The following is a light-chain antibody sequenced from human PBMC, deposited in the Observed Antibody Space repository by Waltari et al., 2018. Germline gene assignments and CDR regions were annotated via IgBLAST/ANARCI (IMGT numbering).Light chain of an antibody. CDR3: QHGYGTPFT. V-gene: IGKV1-39*01. Sequence: DIQMTQSPSSLSASVGDRVTITCRASENVNNYLNWYQQKPGNAPKLLIYKASTLQSGVPSRFSGRGSGTDYTFTISSLQSEDVATYYCQHGYGTPFTFGPGTKLDIK. CDR1: ENVNNY. J-gene: IGKJ3*01. CDR2: KAS.